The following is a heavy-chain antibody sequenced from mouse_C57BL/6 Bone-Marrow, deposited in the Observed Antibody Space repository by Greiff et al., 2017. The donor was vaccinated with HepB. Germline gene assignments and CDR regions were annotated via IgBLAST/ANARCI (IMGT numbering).Heavy chain of an antibody. CDR2: IDPENGDT. J-gene: IGHJ4*01. V-gene: IGHV14-4*01. D-gene: IGHD1-1*01. CDR3: TTTTVVDAMDY. CDR1: GFNIKDDY. Sequence: EVQLQQSGAELVRPGASVKLSCTASGFNIKDDYMHWVKQRPEQGLEWIGWIDPENGDTEYASKFQGKATITADTSSNTAYLQLSSLTSEDTAVYYCTTTTVVDAMDYWGQGTSVTVSS.